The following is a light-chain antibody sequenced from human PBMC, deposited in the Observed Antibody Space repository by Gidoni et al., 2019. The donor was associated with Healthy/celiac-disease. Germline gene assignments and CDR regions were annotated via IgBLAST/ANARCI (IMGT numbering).Light chain of an antibody. CDR2: EVS. Sequence: HSALTQPASVSGSPGQSITISCTGTSSDVGGYNYVSWYQQHPAKAPKRMIYEVSNRPSGVANRFSGSKSGNTASLTISGLQAEDEADYYCSSYTSSSTWVFGGGTKLTVL. J-gene: IGLJ3*02. V-gene: IGLV2-14*01. CDR1: SSDVGGYNY. CDR3: SSYTSSSTWV.